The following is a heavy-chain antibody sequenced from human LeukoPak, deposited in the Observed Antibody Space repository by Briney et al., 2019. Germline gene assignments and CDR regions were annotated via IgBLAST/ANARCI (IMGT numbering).Heavy chain of an antibody. CDR2: ISGDGGST. D-gene: IGHD2-2*01. CDR1: GFTFDDYA. V-gene: IGHV3-43*02. Sequence: PGGSLRLSCAASGFTFDDYAMHWVRQAPGKGLEWVSLISGDGGSTYYADSVKGRFTISRDNSRSTLYLQMNSLRAEDTAVYYCAKAPRKGIVVEPAVMIDYWGQGTLVTVSS. J-gene: IGHJ4*02. CDR3: AKAPRKGIVVEPAVMIDY.